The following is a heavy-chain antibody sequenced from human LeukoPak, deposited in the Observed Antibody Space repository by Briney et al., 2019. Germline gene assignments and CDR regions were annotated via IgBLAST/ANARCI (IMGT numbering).Heavy chain of an antibody. J-gene: IGHJ6*03. CDR3: ARDVGYDSSANYHSYMDV. D-gene: IGHD3-22*01. CDR2: INSSGNT. Sequence: PSETLSLTCIVSGDSISSYYWNWLRQPLGKGLEWIGYINSSGNTKYNPSLKSRVTISVDTSKNQFSLKLTSVTAADTALYYCARDVGYDSSANYHSYMDVWGKGTTVTVSS. V-gene: IGHV4-59*01. CDR1: GDSISSYY.